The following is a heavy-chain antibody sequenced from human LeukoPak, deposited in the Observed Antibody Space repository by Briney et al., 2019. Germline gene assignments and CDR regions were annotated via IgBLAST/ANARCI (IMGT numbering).Heavy chain of an antibody. CDR3: ARSPFESGSAAFAI. CDR2: IIPIFCTS. CDR1: RGTFSSYA. D-gene: IGHD6-13*01. J-gene: IGHJ3*02. Sequence: SSVKVPCKDSRGTFSSYAIRRLRQDPGEALEWIGGIIPIFCTSNHAQKFHGRDTITADETTRTAYMLMSILRAEDTAEYCCARSPFESGSAAFAICIQGTMITVSS. V-gene: IGHV1-69*01.